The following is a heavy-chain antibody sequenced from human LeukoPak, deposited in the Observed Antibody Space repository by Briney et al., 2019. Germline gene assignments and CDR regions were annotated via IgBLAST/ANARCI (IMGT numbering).Heavy chain of an antibody. CDR3: AKDKQGDYFDY. J-gene: IGHJ4*02. V-gene: IGHV3-33*06. CDR1: GFTFSSYG. Sequence: GGSLRLSCAASGFTFSSYGMHWVRQAPGKGPEWVAVIWYDGSNKYYADSVKGRFTISRDNSKNTLYLQMNSLRAEDTAVYYCAKDKQGDYFDYWGQGTLVTVSS. CDR2: IWYDGSNK. D-gene: IGHD6-13*01.